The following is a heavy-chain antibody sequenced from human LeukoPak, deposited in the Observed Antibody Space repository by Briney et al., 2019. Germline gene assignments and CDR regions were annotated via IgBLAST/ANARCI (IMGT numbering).Heavy chain of an antibody. J-gene: IGHJ6*03. D-gene: IGHD6-19*01. V-gene: IGHV4-39*01. CDR2: IYYSGST. CDR1: GGSISSSSYY. CDR3: ARALNRPSRRQWLVKTYYYYYYMDV. Sequence: SETLSLTCTVSGGSISSSSYYWGWIRQPPGKGLEWIGSIYYSGSTYYNPSLKSRVTISVDTSKNQFSLKLSSVTAADTAVYYCARALNRPSRRQWLVKTYYYYYYMDVWGKGTTVTVSS.